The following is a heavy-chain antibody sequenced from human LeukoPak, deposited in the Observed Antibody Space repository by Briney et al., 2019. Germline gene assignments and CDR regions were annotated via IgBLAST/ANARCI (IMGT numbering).Heavy chain of an antibody. Sequence: GGSLRLSCAASGFTFNDYTMHWVRQSPGKGLDWVSLITWDGGSTYYADSVKGRFTISRDNSKNTLYLQMNSLRAEDTAVYYCARVYDSSGYSYFDYWGQGTLVTVSS. D-gene: IGHD3-22*01. V-gene: IGHV3-43*01. CDR1: GFTFNDYT. CDR3: ARVYDSSGYSYFDY. J-gene: IGHJ4*02. CDR2: ITWDGGST.